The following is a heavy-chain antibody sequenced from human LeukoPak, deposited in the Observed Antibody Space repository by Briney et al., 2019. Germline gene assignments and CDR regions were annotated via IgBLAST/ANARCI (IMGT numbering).Heavy chain of an antibody. Sequence: SETLSLTCAVYGRSFSGYYWSWIRQPPGKGLEWIGEINHSGSTNYNPSLKSRVTISVDTSKNQFSLKLSSVTAADTAVYYCARTGYYGSGSYYIKNDYWGQGTLVTVSS. V-gene: IGHV4-34*01. CDR2: INHSGST. D-gene: IGHD3-10*01. CDR3: ARTGYYGSGSYYIKNDY. CDR1: GRSFSGYY. J-gene: IGHJ4*02.